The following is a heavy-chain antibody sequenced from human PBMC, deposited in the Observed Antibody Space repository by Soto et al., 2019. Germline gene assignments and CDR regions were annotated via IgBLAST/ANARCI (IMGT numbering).Heavy chain of an antibody. J-gene: IGHJ6*02. D-gene: IGHD6-13*01. Sequence: LRLSCAASGFAFSTYSMTWVRQARGKGLEWVSVISGSGGSSYYAASVKGRFTISRDNSKNTLYLQMNGLRAEDTALYYCAKVTKRAAAGRYEYYKYGMDVWGQGTTVTVSS. CDR1: GFAFSTYS. CDR2: ISGSGGSS. CDR3: AKVTKRAAAGRYEYYKYGMDV. V-gene: IGHV3-23*01.